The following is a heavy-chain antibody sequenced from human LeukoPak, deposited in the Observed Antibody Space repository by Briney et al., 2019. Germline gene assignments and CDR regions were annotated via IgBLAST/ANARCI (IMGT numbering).Heavy chain of an antibody. D-gene: IGHD6-13*01. V-gene: IGHV3-21*01. CDR2: ISSSTSYI. Sequence: GGSLRLSCAASGFTFSSYSMNWVRQAPGKGLEWVSSISSSTSYIYYADSVKGRFTISRDNSKNTLYLQMNSLRAEDTAVYYCARDLGIAAAVPDYWGQGTLVTVSS. J-gene: IGHJ4*02. CDR1: GFTFSSYS. CDR3: ARDLGIAAAVPDY.